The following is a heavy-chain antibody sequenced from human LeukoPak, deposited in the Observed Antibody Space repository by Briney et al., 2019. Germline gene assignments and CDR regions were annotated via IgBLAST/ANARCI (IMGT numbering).Heavy chain of an antibody. V-gene: IGHV3-30*03. J-gene: IGHJ6*04. CDR3: ARRYCSGGSCYSSAPDV. CDR1: GFTFSSYG. D-gene: IGHD2-15*01. CDR2: ISYDGSNK. Sequence: QPGRSLRLSCAASGFTFSSYGMHWVRQAPGKGLEWVAVISYDGSNKYYADSVKGRFTISRDNSKNTLYLQMNSLRAEDTAVYYCARRYCSGGSCYSSAPDVWGKGTTVTVSS.